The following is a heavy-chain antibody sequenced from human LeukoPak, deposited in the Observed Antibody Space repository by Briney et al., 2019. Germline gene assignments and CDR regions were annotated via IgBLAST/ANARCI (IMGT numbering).Heavy chain of an antibody. CDR2: IWYDGSNK. CDR1: GSTFSSYG. V-gene: IGHV3-33*01. Sequence: PGGSLRLSCAASGSTFSSYGMHWVRQAPGKGLEWVAVIWYDGSNKYCADSVKGRFTISRDNSKNTLYLQMNSLRAEDTAVYYCASATYYYGSGSYSLGYWGQGTLVTVSS. CDR3: ASATYYYGSGSYSLGY. D-gene: IGHD3-10*01. J-gene: IGHJ4*02.